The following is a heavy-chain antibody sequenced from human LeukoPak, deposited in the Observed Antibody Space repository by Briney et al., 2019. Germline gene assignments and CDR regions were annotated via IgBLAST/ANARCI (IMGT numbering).Heavy chain of an antibody. CDR1: GGSISSYY. Sequence: SETLSLTCTVSGGSISSYYWSWIRQPAGKGLEWIGRIYTSGSTNYNPSLKSRVTMSVDTSKNQFSLKLSSVTAADTAVYYCPRDLITMVRGVSSAFDIWGQGTMVSVSS. D-gene: IGHD3-10*01. CDR3: PRDLITMVRGVSSAFDI. V-gene: IGHV4-4*07. CDR2: IYTSGST. J-gene: IGHJ3*02.